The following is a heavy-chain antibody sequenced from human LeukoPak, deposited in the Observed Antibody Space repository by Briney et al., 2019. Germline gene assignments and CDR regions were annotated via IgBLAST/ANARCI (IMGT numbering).Heavy chain of an antibody. Sequence: SGTLSLTCTVSGGSISSSSYYWGWIRQPPGKGLEWIGSIYYSGSTYYNPSLKSRVTISVDTSKNQFSLKLSSVTAADTAVYYCARQKDDYSNRRDDYWGQGTLDTVSS. CDR3: ARQKDDYSNRRDDY. CDR2: IYYSGST. V-gene: IGHV4-39*01. D-gene: IGHD4-11*01. CDR1: GGSISSSSYY. J-gene: IGHJ4*02.